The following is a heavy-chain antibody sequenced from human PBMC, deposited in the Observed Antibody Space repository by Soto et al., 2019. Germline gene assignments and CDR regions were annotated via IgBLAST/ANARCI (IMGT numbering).Heavy chain of an antibody. CDR1: GFTFSSYA. CDR2: ISYDGSNK. V-gene: IGHV3-30-3*01. CDR3: ARDSVVVVAATPHIRGHYFDY. D-gene: IGHD2-15*01. Sequence: GGSLRLSCAASGFTFSSYAMHWVRQAPGKGLEWVAVISYDGSNKYYADSVKGRFTISRDNSKNTLYLQMNSLRAEDTAVYYCARDSVVVVAATPHIRGHYFDYWGQGT. J-gene: IGHJ4*02.